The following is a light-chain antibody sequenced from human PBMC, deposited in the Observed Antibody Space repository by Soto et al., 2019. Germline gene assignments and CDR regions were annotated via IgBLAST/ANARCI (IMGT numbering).Light chain of an antibody. CDR1: SSNIGAGYD. CDR2: GNS. CDR3: QSYDSSLSGWV. J-gene: IGLJ3*02. Sequence: VLTQPPSVSGAPGQRVTISCTESSSNIGAGYDVHWYQQLPGTAPKLLIYGNSNRPSGVPDRFSGSKSGTSASLAITGLQAEDEADYYCQSYDSSLSGWVFGGGTTLTVL. V-gene: IGLV1-40*01.